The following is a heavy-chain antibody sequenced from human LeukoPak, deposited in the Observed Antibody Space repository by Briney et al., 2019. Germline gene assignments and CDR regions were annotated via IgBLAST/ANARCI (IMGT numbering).Heavy chain of an antibody. CDR2: MNPNSGNT. CDR1: GYSFTSYD. V-gene: IGHV1-8*03. Sequence: GESLKISCKASGYSFTSYDINWVRQATGQGLERMGWMNPNSGNTGYAQKFQGRVTITRNTSISTAYMELSSLRSEDTAVYYCARALSLWSGYYGPYYYMDVWGKGTTVTVSS. CDR3: ARALSLWSGYYGPYYYMDV. J-gene: IGHJ6*03. D-gene: IGHD3-3*01.